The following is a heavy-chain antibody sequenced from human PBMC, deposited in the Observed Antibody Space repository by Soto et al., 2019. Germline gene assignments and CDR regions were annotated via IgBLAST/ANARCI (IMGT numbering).Heavy chain of an antibody. CDR1: GFTFSSYA. CDR2: ISGSGGST. D-gene: IGHD3-3*01. Sequence: GGSLRLSCAASGFTFSSYAMSWVRQAPGKGLEWVSAISGSGGSTYYADSVKGRFTISRDNSKNTLYLQMNSLRAEDTAVYYCAKDGLRFLEWSYLDYWGQGTLVTVSS. CDR3: AKDGLRFLEWSYLDY. V-gene: IGHV3-23*01. J-gene: IGHJ4*02.